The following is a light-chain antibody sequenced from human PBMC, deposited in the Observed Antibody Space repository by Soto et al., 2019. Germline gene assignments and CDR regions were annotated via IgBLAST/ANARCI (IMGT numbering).Light chain of an antibody. V-gene: IGLV2-23*02. CDR3: CSYAGSSPFV. CDR1: SSDVGSYSL. CDR2: EVS. Sequence: QSVLTQPASVSGSPGQSITISCTGTSSDVGSYSLVSWFQQHPGKAPKLMIYEVSKRPSGVSNRFSGSKSGNTASLTISGLQAEDEADYYCCSYAGSSPFVFGTGTKVTVL. J-gene: IGLJ1*01.